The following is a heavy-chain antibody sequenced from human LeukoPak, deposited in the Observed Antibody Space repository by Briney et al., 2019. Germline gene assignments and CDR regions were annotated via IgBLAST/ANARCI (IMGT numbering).Heavy chain of an antibody. CDR1: GFTFSSYS. Sequence: GGSLRLSCAASGFTFSSYSMNWVRQAPGKGLEWVSAISGSGGSAYYADSVKGRFTISRDNSKNTLDLQMNSLKVEDTAVYYCAKFRYHSNDNNYLDFNYWGQGTLVTVSS. CDR2: ISGSGGSA. D-gene: IGHD3-22*01. V-gene: IGHV3-23*01. J-gene: IGHJ4*02. CDR3: AKFRYHSNDNNYLDFNY.